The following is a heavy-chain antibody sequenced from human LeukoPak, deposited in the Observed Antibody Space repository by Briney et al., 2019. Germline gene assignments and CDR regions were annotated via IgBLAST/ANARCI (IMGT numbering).Heavy chain of an antibody. Sequence: SKTLSLTCTVSGGSISSYYWSWIRQPPGKGLEWIGYIYYSGSTNYNPSLKSRVTISVDTSKNQFSLKLSSVTAADTAVYYCAREAYYYDSSGYHYFDYWGQGTLVTVSS. CDR1: GGSISSYY. J-gene: IGHJ4*02. V-gene: IGHV4-59*01. CDR3: AREAYYYDSSGYHYFDY. D-gene: IGHD3-22*01. CDR2: IYYSGST.